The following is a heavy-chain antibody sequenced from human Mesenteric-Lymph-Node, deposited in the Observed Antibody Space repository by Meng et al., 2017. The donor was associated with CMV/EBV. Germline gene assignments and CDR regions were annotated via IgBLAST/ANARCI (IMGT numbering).Heavy chain of an antibody. CDR3: ASGGSGSYYDDLGY. D-gene: IGHD3-10*01. Sequence: SGNNFISQWIGWVRQMPGKGLEWMGIIYPGDSDTRYSPPFQGQVTISADKSISTAYLQWSSLKASDTAMYYCASGGSGSYYDDLGYWGQGTLVTVSS. CDR1: GNNFISQW. CDR2: IYPGDSDT. J-gene: IGHJ4*02. V-gene: IGHV5-51*01.